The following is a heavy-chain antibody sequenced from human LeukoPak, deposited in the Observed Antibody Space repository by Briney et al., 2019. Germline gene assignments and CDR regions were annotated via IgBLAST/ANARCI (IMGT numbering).Heavy chain of an antibody. CDR1: GYSFTGYW. CDR2: MYPGDSDI. J-gene: IGHJ5*02. Sequence: GDSLTISCKSSGYSFTGYWIGWVRQMPVKGLEWMGIMYPGDSDIRYSPAFQCQVTISAATSISTAYLQWSSLQASDTAMYYCARLGPSLGSGWFDPWGQGTQVTVSS. CDR3: ARLGPSLGSGWFDP. D-gene: IGHD3-10*01. V-gene: IGHV5-51*01.